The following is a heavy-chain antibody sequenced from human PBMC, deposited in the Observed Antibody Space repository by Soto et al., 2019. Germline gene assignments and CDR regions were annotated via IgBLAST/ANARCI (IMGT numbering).Heavy chain of an antibody. Sequence: PGGSLRLSCAASGFTFSSYAMIWVRQAPGKGLEWVSAISGSGGSTYYADSVKGRFTISRDNSKNTLYLQMNSLRAEDTAVYYCAKDSGWFGELFRHFDYWGQGTLVTVSS. V-gene: IGHV3-23*01. CDR3: AKDSGWFGELFRHFDY. CDR1: GFTFSSYA. CDR2: ISGSGGST. J-gene: IGHJ4*02. D-gene: IGHD3-10*01.